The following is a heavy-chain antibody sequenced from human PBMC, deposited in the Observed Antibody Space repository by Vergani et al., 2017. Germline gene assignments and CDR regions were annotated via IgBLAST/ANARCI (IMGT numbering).Heavy chain of an antibody. D-gene: IGHD6-19*01. V-gene: IGHV4-59*08. CDR3: ATSVADVHFDY. CDR2: IYYSGST. J-gene: IGHJ4*02. Sequence: QVQLQESGPGLVKPSETLSLTCTVSGGSISSYYWSWIRQPPGKGLEWIGYIYYSGSTNYNPSLKSRVTISVDTSKNQFSLKLSSVTAAVTAVYYCATSVADVHFDYWGQGTLVTVSS. CDR1: GGSISSYY.